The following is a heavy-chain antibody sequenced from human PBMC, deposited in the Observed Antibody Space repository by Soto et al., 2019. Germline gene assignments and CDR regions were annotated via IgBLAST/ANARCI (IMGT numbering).Heavy chain of an antibody. J-gene: IGHJ4*02. Sequence: QVQLVQSGGGVVQPGRSLRLSCAASGFSFGNYGMHWVRQAPGKGLEWVALIAYDGSDKYYADSVKGRFTISRDNSKKMLYLQMNSLRPDDTAVYFCAKVEVAYDYWGQGALVIVSS. CDR3: AKVEVAYDY. CDR1: GFSFGNYG. CDR2: IAYDGSDK. D-gene: IGHD5-12*01. V-gene: IGHV3-30*18.